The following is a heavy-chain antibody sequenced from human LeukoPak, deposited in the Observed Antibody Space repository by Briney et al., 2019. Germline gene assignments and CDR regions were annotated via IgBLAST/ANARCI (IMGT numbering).Heavy chain of an antibody. CDR2: IIPIFGTA. Sequence: AASVKVSCKASGGTFSSYAISWVRQAPGQGVEWMGGIIPIFGTADYAQKFQGRVTITADESTSTAYMELSSLRSEDTAVYYCARAGAFLHDAFDIWGQGTMVTVSS. V-gene: IGHV1-69*13. J-gene: IGHJ3*02. D-gene: IGHD1-1*01. CDR3: ARAGAFLHDAFDI. CDR1: GGTFSSYA.